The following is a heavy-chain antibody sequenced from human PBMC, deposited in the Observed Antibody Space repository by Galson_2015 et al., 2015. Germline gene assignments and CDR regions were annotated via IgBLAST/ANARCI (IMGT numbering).Heavy chain of an antibody. V-gene: IGHV1-69*01. CDR2: IIPIFGTA. CDR3: ASDRYDSSGYYYCFDY. J-gene: IGHJ4*02. Sequence: WMGGIIPIFGTANYAQKFQGRVTITADESTSTAYMELSSLRSEDTAVYYCASDRYDSSGYYYCFDYWGQGTLVTVSS. D-gene: IGHD3-22*01.